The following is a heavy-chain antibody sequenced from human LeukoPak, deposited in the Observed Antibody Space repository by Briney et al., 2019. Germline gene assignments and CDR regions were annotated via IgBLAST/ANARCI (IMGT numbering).Heavy chain of an antibody. J-gene: IGHJ4*02. CDR2: ISWNSGSI. Sequence: GGSLRLSCAASGFTFDDYAMHWVRQAPGKGLEWVSGISWNSGSIGYADSVKGRFTISRDNAKNSLYLQMNSLRAEDTALYYCAKDMASGSYGHTPFDYWGQGTLVTVSS. D-gene: IGHD5-18*01. CDR3: AKDMASGSYGHTPFDY. CDR1: GFTFDDYA. V-gene: IGHV3-9*01.